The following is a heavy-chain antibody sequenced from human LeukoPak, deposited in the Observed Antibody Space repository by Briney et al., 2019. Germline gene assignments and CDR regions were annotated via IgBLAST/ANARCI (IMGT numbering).Heavy chain of an antibody. J-gene: IGHJ5*02. Sequence: SVKVSCKASGGTFSSYAISWVRQAPGQGLEWMGGIIPIFGTANYAQKFQGRVMITADESTSTAYMELSSLRSEDTAVYFCASAPRYSSSWPNNWFDPWGQGTLVTVSS. D-gene: IGHD6-13*01. CDR2: IIPIFGTA. CDR1: GGTFSSYA. V-gene: IGHV1-69*01. CDR3: ASAPRYSSSWPNNWFDP.